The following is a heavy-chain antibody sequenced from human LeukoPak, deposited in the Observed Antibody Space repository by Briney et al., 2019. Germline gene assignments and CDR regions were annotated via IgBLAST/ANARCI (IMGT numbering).Heavy chain of an antibody. Sequence: SETLSLTCTVSGGSISSHYWSWIRQPPGKGLEWIGYIYYSGSTNYNPSLKSRVTISVDTSKNQFSLKLSSVTAADTAVYYCASSIARNYDSSYIWFDPWGQGTLVTVSS. D-gene: IGHD3-22*01. CDR1: GGSISSHY. V-gene: IGHV4-59*11. CDR3: ASSIARNYDSSYIWFDP. CDR2: IYYSGST. J-gene: IGHJ5*02.